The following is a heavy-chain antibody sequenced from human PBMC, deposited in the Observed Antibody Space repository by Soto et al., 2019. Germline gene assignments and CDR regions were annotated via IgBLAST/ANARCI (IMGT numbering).Heavy chain of an antibody. CDR2: INTDGSVT. J-gene: IGHJ4*02. Sequence: PGGSLRLSCAGSGFTFSNFWMHWARQAPGKGLVWVARINTDGSVTSHADSVKGRFTISRDNAKSTLYLQMTSLREEDSAIYYCARQTGLGATNYWGRGTLVTVSS. D-gene: IGHD1-26*01. CDR1: GFTFSNFW. CDR3: ARQTGLGATNY. V-gene: IGHV3-74*01.